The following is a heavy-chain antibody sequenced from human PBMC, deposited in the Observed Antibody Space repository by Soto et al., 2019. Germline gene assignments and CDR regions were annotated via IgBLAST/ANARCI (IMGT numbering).Heavy chain of an antibody. V-gene: IGHV3-30*18. CDR3: AKDQGDSSSWMLEY. J-gene: IGHJ4*02. Sequence: QVQLVESGGGVVQPGRSLRLSCVASGFTFSDYGMHWVRQAPGKGLEWVAVISYDGSNKYYAVSVKGRFTISRDNSKNTVYLQMNSLRAEDTAVYYCAKDQGDSSSWMLEYWGQGNLVTVSS. D-gene: IGHD6-13*01. CDR1: GFTFSDYG. CDR2: ISYDGSNK.